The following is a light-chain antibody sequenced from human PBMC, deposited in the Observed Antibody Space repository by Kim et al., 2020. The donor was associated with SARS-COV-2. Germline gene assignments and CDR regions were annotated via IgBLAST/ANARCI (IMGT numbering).Light chain of an antibody. Sequence: LSPGERAPLSCRASQSVSIYLAWYQQKAGQAPRLLIYDASNRATGIPARFSGSGSGTDFTLAISSLEPEDFAVYYCQHRYNWPITFGQGTRLEIK. CDR1: QSVSIY. CDR3: QHRYNWPIT. J-gene: IGKJ5*01. CDR2: DAS. V-gene: IGKV3-11*01.